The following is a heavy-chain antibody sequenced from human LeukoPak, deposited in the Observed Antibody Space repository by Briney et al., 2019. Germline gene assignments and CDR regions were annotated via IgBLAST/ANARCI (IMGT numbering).Heavy chain of an antibody. D-gene: IGHD2-21*02. J-gene: IGHJ3*02. Sequence: GGSLRLSCAASGVTLSSYSMNWVRQAPGKGLEWVSSISSSSSYIYYADSVKGRFTISRDNAKNSLYLQMNSLRAEDTAVYYCAREGAYCGGDCYDAFDIWGQGTMVTVSS. CDR3: AREGAYCGGDCYDAFDI. V-gene: IGHV3-21*01. CDR1: GVTLSSYS. CDR2: ISSSSSYI.